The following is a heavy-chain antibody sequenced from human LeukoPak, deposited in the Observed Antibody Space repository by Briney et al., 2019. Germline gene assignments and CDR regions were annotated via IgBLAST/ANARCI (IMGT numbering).Heavy chain of an antibody. CDR1: GFTFSSYS. J-gene: IGHJ6*03. D-gene: IGHD2/OR15-2a*01. V-gene: IGHV3-21*01. CDR2: ISSSSSSI. CDR3: ARDLVSTWNYYYYYMDV. Sequence: GGSLRLSCAASGFTFSSYSMNWVRQAPGKGLDWVSSISSSSSSIYYADSVKGRFTISRDNAKNSLYLQMNSLRAEDTAVYYCARDLVSTWNYYYYYMDVWGKGTTVTISS.